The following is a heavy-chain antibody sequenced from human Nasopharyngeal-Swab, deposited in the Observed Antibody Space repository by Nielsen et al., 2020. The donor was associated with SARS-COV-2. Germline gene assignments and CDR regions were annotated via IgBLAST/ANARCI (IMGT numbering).Heavy chain of an antibody. CDR1: GGSISSSSYY. D-gene: IGHD5-12*01. CDR3: ARAKRDIVAMYFDY. Sequence: SETLFLTCTVSGGSISSSSYYWGWIRQPPGKGLEWIGSIYYSGSTYYNPSLKSRVTISVDTSKNQFSLKLSSVTAADTAVYYCARAKRDIVAMYFDYWGQGTLVTVSS. J-gene: IGHJ4*02. V-gene: IGHV4-39*07. CDR2: IYYSGST.